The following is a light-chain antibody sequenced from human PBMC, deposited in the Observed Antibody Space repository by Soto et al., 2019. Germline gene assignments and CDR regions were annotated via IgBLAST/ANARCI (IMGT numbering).Light chain of an antibody. J-gene: IGLJ3*02. CDR3: SSYTTAYTQV. V-gene: IGLV2-14*01. CDR1: SSDVGRYNY. Sequence: QSVLTQPPSASGSPGQSVTISCTGTSSDVGRYNYVSWYQHHPGKAPKLIISEVTTRPSGVSDRFSGSKSGNTASLTISRLQAEDEAHYYCSSYTTAYTQVFGGGTKLTVL. CDR2: EVT.